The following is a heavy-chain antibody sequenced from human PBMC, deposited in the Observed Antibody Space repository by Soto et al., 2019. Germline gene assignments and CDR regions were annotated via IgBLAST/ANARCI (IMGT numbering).Heavy chain of an antibody. CDR1: GGSFSVYY. Sequence: SETLSLTCAVYGGSFSVYYWSWIRQPPGKGLEWIGEINHSGSTNYNPSLKSRVTISVDTSKNQFSLKLSSVTAADTAVYYCARGRVTMVRGVITTYYYYYGMDVWGQGTTVT. CDR2: INHSGST. J-gene: IGHJ6*02. V-gene: IGHV4-34*01. CDR3: ARGRVTMVRGVITTYYYYYGMDV. D-gene: IGHD3-10*01.